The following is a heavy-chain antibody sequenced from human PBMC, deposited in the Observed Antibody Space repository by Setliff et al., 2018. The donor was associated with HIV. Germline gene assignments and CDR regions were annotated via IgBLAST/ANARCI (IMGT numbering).Heavy chain of an antibody. CDR2: IYYSGST. V-gene: IGHV4-59*08. J-gene: IGHJ4*02. Sequence: SETLSLTCTVSGGSISSHYWSWIRQPPGKGLEWIGYIYYSGSTNYNPSLKSRVTISVDTSKNQFSLKLTSVTAADMALYYCARQQTALFADYWGQGTLVTVSS. D-gene: IGHD2-21*02. CDR3: ARQQTALFADY. CDR1: GGSISSHY.